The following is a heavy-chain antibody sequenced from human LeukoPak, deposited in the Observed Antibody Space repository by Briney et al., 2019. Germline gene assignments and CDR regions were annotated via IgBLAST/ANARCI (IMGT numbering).Heavy chain of an antibody. CDR1: GFTFSNCA. V-gene: IGHV3-23*01. Sequence: PGGSLRLTCVMSGFTFSNCAMNWVRKPPAPGQEWVSYISTSSNSTYNIAAVRGRFTISRDNSKNTLYLQTNSLRVDDTAVYYCAGGLYGGVFDNWGQGTLVTVSS. D-gene: IGHD4/OR15-4a*01. CDR2: ISTSSNST. J-gene: IGHJ4*02. CDR3: AGGLYGGVFDN.